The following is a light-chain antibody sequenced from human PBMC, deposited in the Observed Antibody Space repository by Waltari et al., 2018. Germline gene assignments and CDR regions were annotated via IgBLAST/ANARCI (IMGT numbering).Light chain of an antibody. V-gene: IGLV2-14*01. CDR3: SSYTSSDTPV. J-gene: IGLJ1*01. CDR2: DVS. CDR1: SRDVGGYNF. Sequence: QSALTQPASVSGSPGQSITLSCPGTSRDVGGYNFFSWYQQHPGKAPKLMIYDVSNRPSGVSNRFSGSKSGNTASLTISGLQAEDEADYYCSSYTSSDTPVFGTGTKVTVV.